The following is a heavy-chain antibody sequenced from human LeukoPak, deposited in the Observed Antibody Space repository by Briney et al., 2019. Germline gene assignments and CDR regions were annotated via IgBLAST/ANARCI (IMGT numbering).Heavy chain of an antibody. J-gene: IGHJ6*03. CDR3: ARDRIPGAFSYRYGFADMGV. CDR1: GFTFSDYY. Sequence: PGGSLRLSCVASGFTFSDYYMTWVRQAPGKGLEWVSYIGTSGSTIYYADSVGGRFTISRDNAKNSLYLQMDSLRVEDTAVYYCARDRIPGAFSYRYGFADMGVWGKATTVTVS. D-gene: IGHD3-16*02. CDR2: IGTSGSTI. V-gene: IGHV3-11*04.